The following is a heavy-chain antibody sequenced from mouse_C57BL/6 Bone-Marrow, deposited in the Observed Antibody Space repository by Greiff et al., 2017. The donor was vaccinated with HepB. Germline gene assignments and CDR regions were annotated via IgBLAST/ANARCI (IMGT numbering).Heavy chain of an antibody. J-gene: IGHJ3*01. Sequence: VQLKESGGGLVKPGGSLKLSCAASGFTFSSYTMSWVRQTPEKRLEWVATISGGGGNTYYPDSVKGRFTISRDNAKNTLYLQMSSLRSEDTALYYCARREGAWFAYWGQGTLVTVSA. V-gene: IGHV5-9*01. CDR2: ISGGGGNT. CDR1: GFTFSSYT. CDR3: ARREGAWFAY.